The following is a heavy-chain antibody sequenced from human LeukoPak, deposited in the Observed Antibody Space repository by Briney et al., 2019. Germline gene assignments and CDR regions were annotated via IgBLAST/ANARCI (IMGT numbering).Heavy chain of an antibody. J-gene: IGHJ4*02. CDR1: GFTFSSYA. Sequence: GGSLRLSCAASGFTFSSYAMSWVRQAPGEGLEWVSAISGRGGSTFYADSVKGRFTISRDNSKNTLYLQMSSLRAEDTAVYYCAKGPFPTENYYFDYWGQGTLVTVSS. D-gene: IGHD1-7*01. CDR2: ISGRGGST. V-gene: IGHV3-23*01. CDR3: AKGPFPTENYYFDY.